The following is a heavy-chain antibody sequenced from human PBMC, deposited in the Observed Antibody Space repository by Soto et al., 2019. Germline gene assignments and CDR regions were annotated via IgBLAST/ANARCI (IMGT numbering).Heavy chain of an antibody. CDR3: ARRYGTTFDY. CDR2: IYYSGST. J-gene: IGHJ4*02. CDR1: GCSISSSSYY. Sequence: TSETLSLTCTFSGCSISSSSYYWAWIRQPPGKGLEWIGNIYYSGSTYYNPSLKSRVTISVDTSKNQFSLKLSSVTAADTAVYYCARRYGTTFDYWGQGTLVTVSS. V-gene: IGHV4-39*07. D-gene: IGHD1-7*01.